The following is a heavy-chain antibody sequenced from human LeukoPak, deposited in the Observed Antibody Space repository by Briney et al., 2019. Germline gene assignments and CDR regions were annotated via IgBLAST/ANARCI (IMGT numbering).Heavy chain of an antibody. CDR3: GRSHYYDSSGNFYYYYAMDV. Sequence: GGSLGLSCAASGFSFSSYCMHWVRQFPGKGLVWVSLSNSGGTSVRYADAVKGRFTISRDNAKNTLYLQMNSLRAEDTGVYYCGRSHYYDSSGNFYYYYAMDVWGQGTTVTVSS. V-gene: IGHV3-74*01. CDR2: SNSGGTSV. CDR1: GFSFSSYC. J-gene: IGHJ6*02. D-gene: IGHD3-22*01.